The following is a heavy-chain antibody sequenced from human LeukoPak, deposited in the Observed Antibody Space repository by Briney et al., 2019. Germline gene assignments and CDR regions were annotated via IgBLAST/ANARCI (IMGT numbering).Heavy chain of an antibody. CDR1: GGSISSSSYY. Sequence: PSETLSLTCTVSGGSISSSSYYWGWIRQPPGKGLEWIGSIYYSGSTYYNPSLKSRVTISVDTSKNQFSLKLSSVTAADTAVYYCARRPTNLWFGELLPPAYYYYGMDVWGQGTTVTVSS. CDR2: IYYSGST. D-gene: IGHD3-10*01. CDR3: ARRPTNLWFGELLPPAYYYYGMDV. V-gene: IGHV4-39*01. J-gene: IGHJ6*02.